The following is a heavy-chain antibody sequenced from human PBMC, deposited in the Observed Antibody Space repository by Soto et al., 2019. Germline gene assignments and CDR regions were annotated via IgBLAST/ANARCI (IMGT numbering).Heavy chain of an antibody. Sequence: GGSLRLSCAASGFTFSSYSMNWVRQAPGKGLEWVSSISSSSSYIYYADSVKGRFTISRDNAKNSLYLQMNSLRAEDTAVYYCARYNGRVGYNYYYYYGMDVWGQGTTVTVSS. CDR1: GFTFSSYS. V-gene: IGHV3-21*01. D-gene: IGHD5-12*01. J-gene: IGHJ6*02. CDR2: ISSSSSYI. CDR3: ARYNGRVGYNYYYYYGMDV.